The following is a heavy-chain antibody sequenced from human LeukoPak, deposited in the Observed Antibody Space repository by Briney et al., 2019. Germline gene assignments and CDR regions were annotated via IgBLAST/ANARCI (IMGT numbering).Heavy chain of an antibody. CDR3: ARGDNNNWGFDP. CDR2: IHYSGST. V-gene: IGHV4-30-4*01. D-gene: IGHD1-1*01. CDR1: GGSISSDNYY. J-gene: IGHJ5*02. Sequence: SETLSLTCTVSGGSISSDNYYWSWIRQPPGKGLEWIGYIHYSGSTYYNPSLKSRVTISLDTSKNQFSLKLNSVTAADTAVYYCARGDNNNWGFDPGGQGTLVTVSS.